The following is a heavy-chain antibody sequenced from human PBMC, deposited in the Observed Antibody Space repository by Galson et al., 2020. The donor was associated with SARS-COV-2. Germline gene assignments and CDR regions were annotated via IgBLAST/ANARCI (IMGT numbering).Heavy chain of an antibody. Sequence: ASETLSLTCTVSGASISSHYWNWIRQPPGKGLEWIGYIHYNGDTNYNPPLKSRVTLSLDASNNQISLKLSSVTGADTAVYYCARGIYSGGYYLASDSWGQGTLVTVSS. D-gene: IGHD3-22*01. CDR2: IHYNGDT. CDR3: ARGIYSGGYYLASDS. V-gene: IGHV4-59*11. CDR1: GASISSHY. J-gene: IGHJ4*02.